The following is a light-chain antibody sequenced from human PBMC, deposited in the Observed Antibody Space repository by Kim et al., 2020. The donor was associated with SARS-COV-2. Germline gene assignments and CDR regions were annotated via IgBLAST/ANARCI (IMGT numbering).Light chain of an antibody. Sequence: QSALTQPASVSGSPGQSLTISCTGTSSDVGSYNYVSWYQQHPGKAPKLMIYDVSKRPSGVSYRFSGSKSASTASVTISGLQAEDEADYYCSSYASSGTLVFGGGTQLTVL. V-gene: IGLV2-14*03. CDR2: DVS. J-gene: IGLJ2*01. CDR1: SSDVGSYNY. CDR3: SSYASSGTLV.